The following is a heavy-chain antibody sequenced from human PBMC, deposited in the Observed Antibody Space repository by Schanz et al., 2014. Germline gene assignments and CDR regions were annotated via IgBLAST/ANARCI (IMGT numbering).Heavy chain of an antibody. CDR3: AGTYCSSTSCYTGYYYMDV. CDR1: GGTFSSYT. D-gene: IGHD2-2*02. Sequence: QVQLVPSEAEVKKPGSSVKVSCKASGGTFSSYTISWVRQAPGQGLEWMGRIIPILGIANYAQNFQGRVTITANKSTSTAYMELTSLRSEDTAVYYCAGTYCSSTSCYTGYYYMDVWGRGTTVTVSS. CDR2: IIPILGIA. J-gene: IGHJ6*03. V-gene: IGHV1-69*02.